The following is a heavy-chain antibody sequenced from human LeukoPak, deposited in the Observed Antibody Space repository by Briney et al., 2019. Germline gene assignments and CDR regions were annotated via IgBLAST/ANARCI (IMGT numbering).Heavy chain of an antibody. Sequence: SETLSLTCTVSGGSISSYYWSWIRQPAGKGLEWIGRIYTSGSTNYNPSLKSRVTISLDTSKNQFSLKLSSVTAADTAVYYCAGHHPRNTVDFWGQGTLVTVSS. D-gene: IGHD2/OR15-2a*01. V-gene: IGHV4-4*07. CDR1: GGSISSYY. CDR2: IYTSGST. J-gene: IGHJ4*02. CDR3: AGHHPRNTVDF.